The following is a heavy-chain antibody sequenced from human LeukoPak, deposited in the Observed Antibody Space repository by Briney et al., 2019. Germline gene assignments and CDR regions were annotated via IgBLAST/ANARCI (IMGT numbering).Heavy chain of an antibody. Sequence: SQTLSLTCTVSGGSVSSDNYQWSWIRQPPGKGLEWIGYINYSGSTYYNPSLKSRVTISVDTSKNHFSLRLSSVTAADTAVYYCARYGSGSTWFDPWGQGTLVTVSS. V-gene: IGHV4-30-4*01. J-gene: IGHJ5*02. CDR1: GGSVSSDNYQ. CDR2: INYSGST. D-gene: IGHD3-10*01. CDR3: ARYGSGSTWFDP.